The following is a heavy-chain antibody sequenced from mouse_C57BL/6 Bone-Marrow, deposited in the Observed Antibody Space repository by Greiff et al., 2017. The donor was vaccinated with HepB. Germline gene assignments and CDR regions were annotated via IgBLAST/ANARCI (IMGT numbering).Heavy chain of an antibody. CDR1: GFTFSDFY. V-gene: IGHV7-1*01. D-gene: IGHD2-1*01. CDR3: ARDAHCGNCYYFDY. CDR2: SRNKANDYTT. Sequence: EVHLVESGGGLVQSGRPLRLSCATSGFTFSDFYVEWVRQAPGKGLEWIAASRNKANDYTTEYSASVKGRFIVSRDTSQIILYLQMIALRAEDSGIYYCARDAHCGNCYYFDYWGQGTTLTGSS. J-gene: IGHJ2*01.